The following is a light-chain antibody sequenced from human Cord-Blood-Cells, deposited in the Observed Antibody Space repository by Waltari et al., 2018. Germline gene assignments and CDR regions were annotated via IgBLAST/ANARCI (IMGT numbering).Light chain of an antibody. CDR3: QQRSNWPT. CDR1: QSVSSY. Sequence: EIVLTQSPATRSLSPGERATLSCRASQSVSSYLAWYQQRPGQAPRLHIYDASNRATGTPARFSGSGAGTDFTLTISSLEPEDFAVYYCQQRSNWPTFGQGTKVEI. V-gene: IGKV3-11*01. J-gene: IGKJ1*01. CDR2: DAS.